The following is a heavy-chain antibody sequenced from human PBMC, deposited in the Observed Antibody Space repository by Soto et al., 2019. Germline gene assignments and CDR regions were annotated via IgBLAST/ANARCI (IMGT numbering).Heavy chain of an antibody. CDR1: GFTFSSYA. D-gene: IGHD3-10*01. J-gene: IGHJ4*02. V-gene: IGHV3-30-3*01. CDR3: AKDPLWFGELLGPVDY. CDR2: ISYNGGNK. Sequence: LRLSCAASGFTFSSYAMHWVRQAPGKGLEWVAVISYNGGNKYYAASVKGRFTISRDNSKNTLYLQMNGLRAEDTAVYYCAKDPLWFGELLGPVDYWGQGTLLTVSS.